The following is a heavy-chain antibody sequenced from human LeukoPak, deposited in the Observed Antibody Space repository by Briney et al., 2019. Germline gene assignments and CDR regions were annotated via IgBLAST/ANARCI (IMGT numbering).Heavy chain of an antibody. V-gene: IGHV1-2*02. D-gene: IGHD1-1*01. CDR2: INPNSGGT. Sequence: ASVKVSCKASGYTFTGYYMHWARQAPGHGLEWMGWINPNSGGTNYAQKFQGRVTMTRDTSISTAYMELSRLRSDDTAVYYCARDRPLQLKRHAFDIWGQGTMVTVSS. J-gene: IGHJ3*02. CDR1: GYTFTGYY. CDR3: ARDRPLQLKRHAFDI.